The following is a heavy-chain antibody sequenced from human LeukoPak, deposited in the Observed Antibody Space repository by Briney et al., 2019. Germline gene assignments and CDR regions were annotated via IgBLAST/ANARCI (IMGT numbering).Heavy chain of an antibody. CDR1: GYRFTSYW. CDR2: IHPGDSDT. V-gene: IGHV5-51*01. Sequence: GESLKISCKGSGYRFTSYWIGWVRQMPGKGLEWMGIIHPGDSDTRYSPSFQGQVTISADKSISTAYLQWSSLRASDTAMYYCTRRDLYCSSTSCYDCWGQGTLVTVSS. CDR3: TRRDLYCSSTSCYDC. J-gene: IGHJ4*02. D-gene: IGHD2-2*01.